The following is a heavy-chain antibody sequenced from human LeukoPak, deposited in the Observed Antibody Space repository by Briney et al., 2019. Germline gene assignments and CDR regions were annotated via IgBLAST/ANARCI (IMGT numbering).Heavy chain of an antibody. J-gene: IGHJ3*02. D-gene: IGHD1-26*01. CDR2: ISESGSYI. CDR1: GFIFSSFS. Sequence: PGGSLRLSCAASGFIFSSFSMNWVRRAPGKGLEWVSSISESGSYIYYADSVKGRFTISRDNAKASLYLQLHSLRAEDTAVYYCARDIRLEATMGAFDIWGQGTMVTVSS. CDR3: ARDIRLEATMGAFDI. V-gene: IGHV3-21*01.